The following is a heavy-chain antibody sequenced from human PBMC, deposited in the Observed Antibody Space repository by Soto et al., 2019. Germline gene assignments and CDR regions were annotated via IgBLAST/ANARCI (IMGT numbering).Heavy chain of an antibody. CDR2: ISSSSSYI. CDR1: GFTFSSYS. J-gene: IGHJ5*02. V-gene: IGHV3-21*01. D-gene: IGHD6-13*01. CDR3: ARVAAAVGWCDP. Sequence: EVQLVESGGGLVKPGGSLRLSCAASGFTFSSYSMNWVRQAPGKGLEWVSSISSSSSYIYYAESVKGRFTISRDNAKNSLYLQNNSRRAEDTAVYYCARVAAAVGWCDPWGQVTLVTVSS.